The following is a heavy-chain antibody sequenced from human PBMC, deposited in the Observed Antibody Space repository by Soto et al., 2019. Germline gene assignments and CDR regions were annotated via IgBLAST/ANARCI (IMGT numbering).Heavy chain of an antibody. V-gene: IGHV3-74*01. CDR1: GFTFSSHW. Sequence: EVQLAESGGGLVQPGGSLRLSCAATGFTFSSHWMHWVRQAPGKGLVWVSRIIGDGNEITYADSVKGRFTISRDNAKNTVILHMNSLRAEGTAVYYCVRGHVRGNDRHFDYWGEGTLVTVSS. CDR3: VRGHVRGNDRHFDY. CDR2: IIGDGNEI. D-gene: IGHD3-16*02. J-gene: IGHJ4*02.